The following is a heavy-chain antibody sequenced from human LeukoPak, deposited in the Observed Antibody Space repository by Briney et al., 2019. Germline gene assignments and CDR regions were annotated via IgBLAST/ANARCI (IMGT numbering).Heavy chain of an antibody. J-gene: IGHJ4*02. V-gene: IGHV1-46*01. CDR1: GYSFTTYY. D-gene: IGHD2-15*01. CDR3: ARVYCGGGTCYSRGLIDS. Sequence: ASVKVSCKASGYSFTTYYMHWVRQAPGQGLEWMGIINPSDGTTSYAQNFQGRVTITRDTSTSTVYMELSSLRSGDTAIYCARVYCGGGTCYSRGLIDSWGQGTLVTVSS. CDR2: INPSDGTT.